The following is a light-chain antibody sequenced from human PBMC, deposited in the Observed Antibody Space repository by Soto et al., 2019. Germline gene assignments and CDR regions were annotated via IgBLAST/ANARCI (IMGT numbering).Light chain of an antibody. CDR1: QSVSSSN. V-gene: IGKV3-20*01. J-gene: IGKJ1*01. CDR3: QQYGSSPT. Sequence: EIVLTQSPGTLSLSPGERATLSCRASQSVSSSNLAWYQQKPGQAPSLLIYGASSRATGIPDRFSGSGSGTDFTLTISRLEPEDFAVYYCQQYGSSPTFGQGTKVDIK. CDR2: GAS.